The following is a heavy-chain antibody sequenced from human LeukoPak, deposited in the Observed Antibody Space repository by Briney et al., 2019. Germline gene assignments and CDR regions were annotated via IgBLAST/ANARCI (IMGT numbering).Heavy chain of an antibody. V-gene: IGHV3-48*01. CDR1: GFTFKSFS. CDR2: ISSNSGIK. J-gene: IGHJ4*02. CDR3: ARAYDFWSGPGGY. Sequence: GGSLSLSCGGSGFTFKSFSMHWVRQAPGKGLEGVSDISSNSGIKSYADSVKGRFTISRDNAKNSLYLQMNSLRAEDTAVYYCARAYDFWSGPGGYWGQGTLVTVSS. D-gene: IGHD3-3*01.